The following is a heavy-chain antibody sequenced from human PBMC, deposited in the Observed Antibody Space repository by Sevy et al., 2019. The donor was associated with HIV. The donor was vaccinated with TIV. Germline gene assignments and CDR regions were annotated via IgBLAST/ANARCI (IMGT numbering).Heavy chain of an antibody. J-gene: IGHJ5*02. CDR3: ARVVGNWFDP. V-gene: IGHV4-59*01. CDR2: IYYSGST. D-gene: IGHD2-15*01. CDR1: GGSISSYY. Sequence: SETLSLTCTVSGGSISSYYWSWIRQPPGKGLEWIGYIYYSGSTNYNPSLKSRVTISVATSKNQFSLKLSSVTAADTAVYYCARVVGNWFDPWGQGTLVTVSS.